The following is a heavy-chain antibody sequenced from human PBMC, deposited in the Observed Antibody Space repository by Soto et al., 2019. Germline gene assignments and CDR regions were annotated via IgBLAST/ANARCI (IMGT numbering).Heavy chain of an antibody. J-gene: IGHJ3*02. Sequence: EVHLVETGGGLIQPGGSLRLSCADSAFTVSSNYMSWVRHAPGKGLEWVSVIYSDDSTYYADSVKGRFTISRDNSKNTLYLQMNSLRAQDTAVYYCASGNDHDFDMWGQGTMVTVSS. CDR3: ASGNDHDFDM. D-gene: IGHD1-1*01. CDR1: AFTVSSNY. CDR2: IYSDDST. V-gene: IGHV3-53*02.